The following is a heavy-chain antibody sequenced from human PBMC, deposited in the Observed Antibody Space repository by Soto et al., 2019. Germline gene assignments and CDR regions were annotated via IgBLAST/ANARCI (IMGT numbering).Heavy chain of an antibody. J-gene: IGHJ4*02. CDR2: VIPMFPKA. CDR1: GGTFISDA. V-gene: IGHV1-69*06. CDR3: ARCHSDSSGPGYLDS. Sequence: QVRLVQSEAEVKKAGSSVKVSCKASGGTFISDAVTWVRQAPGQGLEWMGGVIPMFPKANYAQKFQGRATITAENSTSTVYMELHSLKSEDTVLYYCARCHSDSSGPGYLDSWGQGTLVTVTS. D-gene: IGHD3-22*01.